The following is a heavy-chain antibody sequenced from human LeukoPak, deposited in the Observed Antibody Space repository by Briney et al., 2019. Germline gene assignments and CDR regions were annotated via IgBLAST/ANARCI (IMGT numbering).Heavy chain of an antibody. Sequence: PGGSLRLSCAASGFTFSNYAMHWVRQAPGKGLEWVAVISYDGSNKYYADSVKGRFTISRDNSKNTLYLQMNSLRAEDTAVYYCARERRDAFDYWGQGTLVTVSS. J-gene: IGHJ4*02. CDR3: ARERRDAFDY. V-gene: IGHV3-30-3*01. CDR2: ISYDGSNK. CDR1: GFTFSNYA.